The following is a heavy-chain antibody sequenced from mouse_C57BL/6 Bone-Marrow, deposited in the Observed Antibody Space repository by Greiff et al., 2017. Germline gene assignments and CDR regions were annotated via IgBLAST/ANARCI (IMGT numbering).Heavy chain of an antibody. V-gene: IGHV7-1*01. CDR1: GFTFSDFY. J-gene: IGHJ2*01. CDR2: SRNKANDYTT. Sequence: EVQLQESGGGLVQSGRSLRLSCATSGFTFSDFYMEWVRQAPGKGLEWIAASRNKANDYTTEYSASVKGRFIVSRDTSQSILYLQMNALRAEDTAIYYCARSYDYDDGAYYFDYWGQGTTLTVSS. CDR3: ARSYDYDDGAYYFDY. D-gene: IGHD2-4*01.